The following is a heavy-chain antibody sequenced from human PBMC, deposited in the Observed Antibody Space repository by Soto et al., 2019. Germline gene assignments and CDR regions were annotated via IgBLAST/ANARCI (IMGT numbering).Heavy chain of an antibody. CDR3: ARLGFWSGYYGMDV. CDR2: INHSGST. Sequence: ETLSLTCAVYGGSFSGYYWSWIRQPPGKGLEWIGEINHSGSTNYNPSLKSRVTISVDTSKNQFSLKLSSVTAADTAVYYCARLGFWSGYYGMDVWGQGTTVTVSS. J-gene: IGHJ6*02. CDR1: GGSFSGYY. D-gene: IGHD3-3*01. V-gene: IGHV4-34*01.